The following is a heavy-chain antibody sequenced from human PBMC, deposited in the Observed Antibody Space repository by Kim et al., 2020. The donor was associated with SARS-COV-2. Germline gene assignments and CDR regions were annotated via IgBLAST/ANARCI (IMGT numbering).Heavy chain of an antibody. CDR3: ARPSSRFGDYAL. V-gene: IGHV4-39*01. D-gene: IGHD3-10*01. CDR1: GGSISTAFY. J-gene: IGHJ4*02. Sequence: SETLSLTCTVSGGSISTAFYWGWIRQPPGKGLEWIGSVYYTEDTYYSPSLKGRVTIYVDTSKNQFSLDVNSVTAADTAMYYCARPSSRFGDYALWGQGTLVTVFS. CDR2: VYYTEDT.